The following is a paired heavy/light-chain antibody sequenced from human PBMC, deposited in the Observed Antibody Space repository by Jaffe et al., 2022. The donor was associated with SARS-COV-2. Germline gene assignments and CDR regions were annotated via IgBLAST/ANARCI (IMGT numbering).Heavy chain of an antibody. CDR2: IWPSGGDT. V-gene: IGHV3-23*01. CDR3: AKDRGGSPTDLFDF. Sequence: EVPLLESGGDLVQPGGSLRLSCAASGFTFSNYGMTWVRQAPGKGLEWVSTIWPSGGDTYYADSVKGRFTVSRDDSKNTLFLQMDSLRTEDTAVYYCAKDRGGSPTDLFDFWGQGTLVTVSS. D-gene: IGHD3-10*01. J-gene: IGHJ4*02. CDR1: GFTFSNYG.
Light chain of an antibody. V-gene: IGKV1-5*03. CDR2: KAS. CDR3: QQYDSYSPRWT. CDR1: QSISTW. Sequence: DIQMTQSPSTLSASVGDRVTITCRASQSISTWLAWYQQKPGKAPKLLIYKASSLESGVPSRFSGSGSGTEFTLTISSLQPDDFATYYCQQYDSYSPRWTFGQGTKVEIK. J-gene: IGKJ1*01.